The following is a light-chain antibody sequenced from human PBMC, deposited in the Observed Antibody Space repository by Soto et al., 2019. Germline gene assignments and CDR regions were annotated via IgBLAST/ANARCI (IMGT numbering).Light chain of an antibody. CDR2: GAS. CDR3: QQYGSSPH. J-gene: IGKJ3*01. Sequence: IVLTQSPGTLSLSPVERATLSCRASQSVSSSYLAWYQQKPGQAPRLLIYGASSRATGIPDRFSGSGSGTDFTLTISRLEPEDFAVYYCQQYGSSPHFGPGTKVDIK. CDR1: QSVSSSY. V-gene: IGKV3-20*01.